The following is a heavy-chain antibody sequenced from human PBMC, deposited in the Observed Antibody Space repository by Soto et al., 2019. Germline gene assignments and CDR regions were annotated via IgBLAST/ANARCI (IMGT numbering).Heavy chain of an antibody. CDR1: GFTFSSYW. D-gene: IGHD3-22*01. Sequence: GGSLRLSCAASGFTFSSYWMHWVRQAPGKGLVWVSRIKSDGSSIDYADSVKGRFTISRDNAKKTLYLQMSSLRVEDTAVYYCAKGYYDASGFHWGQGTLVTVSS. J-gene: IGHJ4*02. CDR2: IKSDGSSI. V-gene: IGHV3-74*01. CDR3: AKGYYDASGFH.